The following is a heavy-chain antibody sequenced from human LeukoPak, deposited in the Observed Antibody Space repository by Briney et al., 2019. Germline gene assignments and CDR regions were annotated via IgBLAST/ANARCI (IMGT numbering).Heavy chain of an antibody. Sequence: GGSLRLSCAASGFTFSTFAMSWARQAPGEGLEWVSAISVTGDSTYYADSVKGRFAISRDDSKNTLYLQMNSLRAEDTAVYHCAKGGHFDQWGQGTLVTVSS. J-gene: IGHJ4*02. CDR3: AKGGHFDQ. CDR1: GFTFSTFA. V-gene: IGHV3-23*01. CDR2: ISVTGDST.